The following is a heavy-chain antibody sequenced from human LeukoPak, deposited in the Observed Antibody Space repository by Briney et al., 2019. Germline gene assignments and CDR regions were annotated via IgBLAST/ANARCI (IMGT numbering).Heavy chain of an antibody. V-gene: IGHV3-15*01. J-gene: IGHJ4*02. CDR3: TTEYYYDSPGIFDY. CDR2: IKKKTDGGTT. CDR1: GFTFSNAW. D-gene: IGHD3-22*01. Sequence: PGGSLRLSCAASGFTFSNAWMSWVRQAPGKGLEWVGRIKKKTDGGTTDYAAPVKGRFTISRDDSKNTLYLQMNSLTTEDTAIYYCTTEYYYDSPGIFDYWGQGTLVTVSS.